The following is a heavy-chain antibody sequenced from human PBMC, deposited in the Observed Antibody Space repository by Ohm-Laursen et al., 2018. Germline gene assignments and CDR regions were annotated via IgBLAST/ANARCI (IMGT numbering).Heavy chain of an antibody. D-gene: IGHD3-9*01. CDR3: ARGLIATGRDHGLDV. J-gene: IGHJ6*02. CDR2: MYIGGTS. Sequence: SDTLSLTCTVSGDSIVGYYWSWIRQPAGKGLEWIGRMYIGGTSNYNPSLKSRVSMSADTSKNLFSLNLNFVTAADTAMYYCARGLIATGRDHGLDVWGQGTTVTVSS. CDR1: GDSIVGYY. V-gene: IGHV4-4*07.